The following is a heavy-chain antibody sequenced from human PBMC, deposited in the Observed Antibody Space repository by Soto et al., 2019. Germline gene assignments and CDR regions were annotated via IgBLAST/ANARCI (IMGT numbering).Heavy chain of an antibody. CDR1: GFTFSSYA. CDR3: ARRGSGSYYAY. Sequence: EVQLLESGGGLVQPGGSLRLSCAASGFTFSSYAMRWVRQAPVKGLEWVSAISGSGDSTYYADTVKGRFTISRDNSKNTRYLQMNSLIAEDTAVYYCARRGSGSYYAYWGQGSLVTVSS. D-gene: IGHD1-26*01. V-gene: IGHV3-23*01. CDR2: ISGSGDST. J-gene: IGHJ4*02.